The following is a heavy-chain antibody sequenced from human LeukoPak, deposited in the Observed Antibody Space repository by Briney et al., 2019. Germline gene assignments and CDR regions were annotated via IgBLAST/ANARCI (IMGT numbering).Heavy chain of an antibody. V-gene: IGHV4-39*07. J-gene: IGHJ5*02. D-gene: IGHD6-13*01. CDR2: IYYSGST. Sequence: SETLSLTCTVSGGSISSSSYYWGWIRQPPGKGLEWIGSIYYSGSTNYNPSLKSRVTISVDTSKNQFSLKLSSVTAADTAVYYCARRSGPQLVLGWFDPWGQGTLVTVSS. CDR3: ARRSGPQLVLGWFDP. CDR1: GGSISSSSYY.